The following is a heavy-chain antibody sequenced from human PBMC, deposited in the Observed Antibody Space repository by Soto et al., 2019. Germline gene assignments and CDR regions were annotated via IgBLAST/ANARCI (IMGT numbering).Heavy chain of an antibody. Sequence: SSETLSLTCAVSGGSISSGGYSWSWIRQPPGKGLEWIGYIYHSGSTYYNPSLKSRVTISVDRSKNQFSLKLSSVTAADTAVYYCARDYGSGSYYWFDPWGQGTLVTVSS. D-gene: IGHD3-10*01. CDR3: ARDYGSGSYYWFDP. J-gene: IGHJ5*02. CDR1: GGSISSGGYS. V-gene: IGHV4-30-2*01. CDR2: IYHSGST.